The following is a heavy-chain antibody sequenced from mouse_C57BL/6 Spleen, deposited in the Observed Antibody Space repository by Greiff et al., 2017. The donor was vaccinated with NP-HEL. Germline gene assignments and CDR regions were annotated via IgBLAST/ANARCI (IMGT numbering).Heavy chain of an antibody. D-gene: IGHD1-1*01. J-gene: IGHJ4*01. V-gene: IGHV1-15*01. CDR2: IDPETGGT. Sequence: QVQLQQPGAELVRPGASVTLSCKASGYTFTDYEMHWVKQTPVHGLEWIGAIDPETGGTAYNQKFKGKAILTADKSSSTAYMELRSLTSEDSAVYYCTREDGSRGLYAMDYWGQGTSVTVSS. CDR3: TREDGSRGLYAMDY. CDR1: GYTFTDYE.